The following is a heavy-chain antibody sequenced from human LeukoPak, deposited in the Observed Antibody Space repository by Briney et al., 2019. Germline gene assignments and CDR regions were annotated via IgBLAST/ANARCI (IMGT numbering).Heavy chain of an antibody. CDR3: ARLAIAAAGTWYYYYYGMDV. Sequence: PSETLSLTCAVYGGSFSGYYWSWIRQPPGKGLEWIGEINHSGSTNYNPSLKSRVTISVDTSKNQFSQKLSSVTAADTAVYYCARLAIAAAGTWYYYYYGMDVWGQGTTVTVSS. J-gene: IGHJ6*02. CDR1: GGSFSGYY. V-gene: IGHV4-34*01. D-gene: IGHD6-13*01. CDR2: INHSGST.